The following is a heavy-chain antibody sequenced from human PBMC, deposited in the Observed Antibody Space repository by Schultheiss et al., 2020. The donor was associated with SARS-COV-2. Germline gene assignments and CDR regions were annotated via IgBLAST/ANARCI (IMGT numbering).Heavy chain of an antibody. Sequence: ASVKVSCKASGYTFTSYGISWVRQAPGQGLEWMGWMNPNSGNTGYAQKLQGRVTMTTDTSTSTAYMELRSLRSDDTAVYYCARDQNLRVTTVTTRYYYYGMDVWGQGTTVTVSS. D-gene: IGHD4-17*01. CDR1: GYTFTSYG. CDR3: ARDQNLRVTTVTTRYYYYGMDV. J-gene: IGHJ6*02. V-gene: IGHV1-18*01. CDR2: MNPNSGNT.